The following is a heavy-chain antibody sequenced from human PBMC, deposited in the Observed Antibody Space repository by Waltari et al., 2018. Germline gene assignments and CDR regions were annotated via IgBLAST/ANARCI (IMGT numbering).Heavy chain of an antibody. CDR2: IYSGGDT. V-gene: IGHV3-53*01. CDR3: ARETGVAVAGYGLDI. J-gene: IGHJ6*02. CDR1: GFTVSSFY. Sequence: VHVEESGGGLMQPGGSLRLSCAASGFTVSSFYMAWVRQAPGKGLGWVSLIYSGGDTYYADSGKGRFTISRDNSKNMVYLQMNSLRADDTAVYYCARETGVAVAGYGLDIWGQGTTVTVSS. D-gene: IGHD2-15*01.